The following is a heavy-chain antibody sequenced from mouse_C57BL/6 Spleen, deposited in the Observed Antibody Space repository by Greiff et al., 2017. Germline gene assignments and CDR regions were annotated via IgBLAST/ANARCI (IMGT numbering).Heavy chain of an antibody. D-gene: IGHD2-2*01. J-gene: IGHJ3*01. Sequence: QVQLKQSGAELVRPGTSVKVSCKASGYAFTNYLIEWVKQRPGQGLEWIGVINPGSGGTNYNEKFKGKATLTADKSSSTAYMQLSSLTSEDSAVYVCARSGGYDDGAWFAYWGQGTLVTVSA. CDR3: ARSGGYDDGAWFAY. CDR2: INPGSGGT. V-gene: IGHV1-54*01. CDR1: GYAFTNYL.